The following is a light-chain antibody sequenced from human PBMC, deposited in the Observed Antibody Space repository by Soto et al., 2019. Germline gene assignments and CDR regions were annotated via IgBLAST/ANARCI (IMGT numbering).Light chain of an antibody. CDR1: SSDVGGHNY. V-gene: IGLV2-14*01. CDR2: EVS. CDR3: NSYSSSSTRHV. J-gene: IGLJ1*01. Sequence: QSALTQPASVSESPGQSITISCTGTSSDVGGHNYVSWYQQHPGKAPKLMIYEVSNRLSGISNRFSGSKSGNTASLTISGLQAEDEADYYCNSYSSSSTRHVFGTGTKLTVL.